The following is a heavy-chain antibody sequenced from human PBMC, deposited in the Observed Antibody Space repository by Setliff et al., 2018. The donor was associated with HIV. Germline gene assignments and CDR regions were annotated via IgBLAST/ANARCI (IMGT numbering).Heavy chain of an antibody. CDR1: GGTFSSYA. CDR3: VRAGYCSSASCYFSGWFDP. V-gene: IGHV1-69*05. Sequence: GASVKVSCKASGGTFSSYAISWVRQAPGQGLEWMGGIIPIFGTANYAQKFQGRVTITTDESTSTAYMELSSLRSEDTAVYYCVRAGYCSSASCYFSGWFDPWGQGTLVTVSS. D-gene: IGHD2-2*01. CDR2: IIPIFGTA. J-gene: IGHJ5*02.